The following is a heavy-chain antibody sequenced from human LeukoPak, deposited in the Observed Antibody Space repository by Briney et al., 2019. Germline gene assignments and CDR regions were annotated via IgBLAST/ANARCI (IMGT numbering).Heavy chain of an antibody. D-gene: IGHD2/OR15-2a*01. CDR2: ISSSSSTI. Sequence: GGSLRLSCAASGFTFSSYSMNWVRQAPGKGLEWVSYISSSSSTIYYAYSVKGRFTISRDNAKNSLYLQMNSLRAEDTAVYYCARDLGVVSHYYFDYWGQGTLVTVSS. V-gene: IGHV3-48*01. CDR1: GFTFSSYS. J-gene: IGHJ4*02. CDR3: ARDLGVVSHYYFDY.